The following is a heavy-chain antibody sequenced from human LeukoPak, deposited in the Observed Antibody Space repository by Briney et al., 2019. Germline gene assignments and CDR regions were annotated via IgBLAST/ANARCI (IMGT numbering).Heavy chain of an antibody. CDR1: GFTFSSYE. D-gene: IGHD5-24*01. CDR2: ISSSGSTI. CDR3: AKDDGWVQYAN. Sequence: SGGSLRLSCAASGFTFSSYEMNWVRQAPGKGLEWVSYISSSGSTIYYADSVKGRFTISRDNAKNSLYLQMNSLRAEDTAVYYCAKDDGWVQYANWGQGTLVTVSS. V-gene: IGHV3-48*03. J-gene: IGHJ4*02.